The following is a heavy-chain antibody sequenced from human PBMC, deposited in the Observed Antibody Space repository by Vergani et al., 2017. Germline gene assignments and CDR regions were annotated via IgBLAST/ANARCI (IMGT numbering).Heavy chain of an antibody. Sequence: QVQLVESGGGVVQPGRSLRLSCAASGFTFSSYAMHWVRQAPGKGLEWVAVIWYDGSNKYYADSVKGRFTISRDNSKNTLYLQMNSLRAEDTAVYYCASEVVANGDAFDIWGQGTMVTVSS. J-gene: IGHJ3*02. CDR3: ASEVVANGDAFDI. CDR2: IWYDGSNK. V-gene: IGHV3-33*08. D-gene: IGHD2-15*01. CDR1: GFTFSSYA.